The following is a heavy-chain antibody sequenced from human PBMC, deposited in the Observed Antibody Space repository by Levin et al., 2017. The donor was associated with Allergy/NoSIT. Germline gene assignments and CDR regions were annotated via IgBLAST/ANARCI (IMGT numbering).Heavy chain of an antibody. J-gene: IGHJ4*02. Sequence: GGSLRLSCEASGFIFSSYGMHWVRQAPGKGLEWVAVVWSDGSNKYYGDSVKGRFTISRDNFKNTLYLRMDGLRLQDTAVYYCATSRRLLWFGERFDFWGQGALVTVSS. CDR1: GFIFSSYG. V-gene: IGHV3-30*02. CDR2: VWSDGSNK. CDR3: ATSRRLLWFGERFDF. D-gene: IGHD3-10*01.